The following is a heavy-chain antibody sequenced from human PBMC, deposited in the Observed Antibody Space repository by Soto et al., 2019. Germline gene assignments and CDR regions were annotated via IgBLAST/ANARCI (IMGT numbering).Heavy chain of an antibody. J-gene: IGHJ3*02. V-gene: IGHV4-59*01. CDR3: ARVTIFGVVPDAFDI. CDR1: GGSISSYY. CDR2: IYYSGST. Sequence: SETLSLTCTVSGGSISSYYWSWIRQPPGKGLEWIGYIYYSGSTNYNPSLKSRVTISVDTSKNQFSLKLSSVTAADTAVYYCARVTIFGVVPDAFDIWGQGTMVTVSS. D-gene: IGHD3-3*01.